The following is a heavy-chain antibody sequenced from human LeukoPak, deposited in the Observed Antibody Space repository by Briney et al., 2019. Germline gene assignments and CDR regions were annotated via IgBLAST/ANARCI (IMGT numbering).Heavy chain of an antibody. J-gene: IGHJ4*02. CDR3: TGYNSNYGVVY. D-gene: IGHD1-7*01. Sequence: NSRGSLRLSCAASGFTFSDYYMSWIRQAPGKGLEWVSYITRSGSTIYHADSVKGRFTISRDNAKNSLYLQMNSPRAEDTAVYYCTGYNSNYGVVYWGQGTLVTLSS. V-gene: IGHV3-11*01. CDR1: GFTFSDYY. CDR2: ITRSGSTI.